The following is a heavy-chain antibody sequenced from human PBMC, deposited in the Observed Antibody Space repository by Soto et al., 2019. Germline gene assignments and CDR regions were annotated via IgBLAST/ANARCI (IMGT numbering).Heavy chain of an antibody. CDR2: ISYDGSNK. J-gene: IGHJ4*02. V-gene: IGHV3-30*18. CDR3: AKDRNVAATLIDY. D-gene: IGHD2-15*01. Sequence: PGASLRLSCAASGFTFSSYGMHWVRQAPGKGLEWVAVISYDGSNKYYADSVKGRFTISRDNSKNTLYLQMNSLRAEDTAVYYCAKDRNVAATLIDYWGQGALVTVSS. CDR1: GFTFSSYG.